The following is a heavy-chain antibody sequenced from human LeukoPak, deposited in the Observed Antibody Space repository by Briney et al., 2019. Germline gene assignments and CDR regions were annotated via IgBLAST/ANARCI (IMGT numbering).Heavy chain of an antibody. D-gene: IGHD1-14*01. J-gene: IGHJ4*02. Sequence: GGSLRLSCAASGFTLSSYAMSWVRQAPGKGLDWVAVVLEDGSYQYCADSVKGRFTISRDNSKNTLFLQMNSLRGEGTAMYYCARVQGGGFRTADYWGQGTLVTVSS. CDR1: GFTLSSYA. CDR2: VLEDGSYQ. V-gene: IGHV3-30*04. CDR3: ARVQGGGFRTADY.